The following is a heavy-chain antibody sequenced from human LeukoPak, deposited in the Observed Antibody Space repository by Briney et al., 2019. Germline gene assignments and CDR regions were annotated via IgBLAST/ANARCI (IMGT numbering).Heavy chain of an antibody. J-gene: IGHJ5*02. CDR1: GFTVSSNY. CDR3: ARVSSSGGSCYWFDP. Sequence: GGSLRLSCAASGFTVSSNYMSWARQAPGKGLEWVSVIYSGGSTYYADSVKGRFTISRDNSKNTLYLQMNSLRAEDTAVYYCARVSSSGGSCYWFDPWGQGTLVTVSS. V-gene: IGHV3-66*01. D-gene: IGHD2-15*01. CDR2: IYSGGST.